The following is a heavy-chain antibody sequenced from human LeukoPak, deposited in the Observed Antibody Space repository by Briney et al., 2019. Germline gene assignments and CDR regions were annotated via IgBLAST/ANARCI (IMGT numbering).Heavy chain of an antibody. Sequence: SETLSLTCTVSGGSISSYYWSWIRQPPGKGLEWIGYIYYSGSTNYNPSLKSRATMSVDTSKNQFSLKLSSVTAADTAVYYCARALVEATKMTFDYWGQGTLVTVSS. CDR3: ARALVEATKMTFDY. D-gene: IGHD1-26*01. CDR2: IYYSGST. V-gene: IGHV4-59*12. CDR1: GGSISSYY. J-gene: IGHJ4*02.